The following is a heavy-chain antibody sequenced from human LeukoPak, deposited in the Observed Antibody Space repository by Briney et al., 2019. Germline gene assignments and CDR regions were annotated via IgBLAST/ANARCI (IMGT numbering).Heavy chain of an antibody. CDR2: IDHSSTT. Sequence: SETLSLTCAVYGGSFTAYSWSWIRQPPGKGLEWIGEIDHSSTTNYNPSLKSRVTISVDTSKGQFSLKLNSVNAADTAVYYCARHAPFWSAPPYFDYWGPGTLVTVSS. CDR1: GGSFTAYS. V-gene: IGHV4-34*01. CDR3: ARHAPFWSAPPYFDY. D-gene: IGHD3-3*01. J-gene: IGHJ4*02.